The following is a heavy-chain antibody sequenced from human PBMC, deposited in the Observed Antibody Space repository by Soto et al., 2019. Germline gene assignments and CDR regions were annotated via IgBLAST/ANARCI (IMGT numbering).Heavy chain of an antibody. Sequence: EVQLVESGGGLVKPGGSLRLSCAASGFTFSSFGMNWVRQAPGKGLEWVSSISSGSSYTYYADSVKGRFTISRDNAKNSRYLQMNSLRAEDTAVYYCARGGSSSPYHFDHWGQGTLVTVSS. V-gene: IGHV3-21*06. J-gene: IGHJ4*02. D-gene: IGHD6-13*01. CDR3: ARGGSSSPYHFDH. CDR2: ISSGSSYT. CDR1: GFTFSSFG.